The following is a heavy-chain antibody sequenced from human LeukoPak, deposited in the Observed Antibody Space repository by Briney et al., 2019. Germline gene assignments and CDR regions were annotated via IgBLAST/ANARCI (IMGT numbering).Heavy chain of an antibody. CDR3: ARVWSGSSDFDL. V-gene: IGHV3-11*04. J-gene: IGHJ2*01. CDR2: IDGSGRTI. D-gene: IGHD3-3*01. Sequence: PGGSLRLSCAASGFTFSDYYMSWMRQAPGKGLEWVSHIDGSGRTIYYVDSVKGRFTISRDNAKNSLYLQMISLRAEDTAVYYCARVWSGSSDFDLWGRGTLVTVSS. CDR1: GFTFSDYY.